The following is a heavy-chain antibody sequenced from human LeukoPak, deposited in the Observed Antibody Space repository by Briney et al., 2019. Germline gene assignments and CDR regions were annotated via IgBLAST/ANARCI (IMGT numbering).Heavy chain of an antibody. CDR2: ITSSGSAK. Sequence: GGSLRLSCAASGLTFSTYEMNWVRQAPGQGLERLSYITSSGSAKYHADSVKGRFTISRDNAKNSLYLQMNSLRAEDTAVYYCAKGTEAYNWNYGLFYWGQGTLVTVSS. CDR1: GLTFSTYE. J-gene: IGHJ4*02. V-gene: IGHV3-48*03. CDR3: AKGTEAYNWNYGLFY. D-gene: IGHD1-7*01.